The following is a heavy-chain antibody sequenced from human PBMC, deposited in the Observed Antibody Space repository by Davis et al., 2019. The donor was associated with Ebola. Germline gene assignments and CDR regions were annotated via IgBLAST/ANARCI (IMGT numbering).Heavy chain of an antibody. CDR1: GFKFDDYP. V-gene: IGHV3-43*02. D-gene: IGHD5-12*01. CDR3: ARELSGYDSPYYHMDV. J-gene: IGHJ6*03. Sequence: GGSLRLSCAASGFKFDDYPMHWVRQVPGKGLEWVSLISGDGSGSYYADSVKGRFTISRDGARNSLYLQMNSLRAGDTAVYYCARELSGYDSPYYHMDVWGQGTAVTVSS. CDR2: ISGDGSGS.